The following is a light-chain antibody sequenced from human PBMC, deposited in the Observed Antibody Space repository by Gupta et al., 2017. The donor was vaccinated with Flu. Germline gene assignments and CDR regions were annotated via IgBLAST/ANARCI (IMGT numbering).Light chain of an antibody. Sequence: DIQMTQSPSSLSASVGDIVTITCRASQNIRTYLHWYQQKPGRAPNLLIYAASSLQSGVPSRFSGSGSGTDFTLTISSLHPEDFATYYCQQTYGFSRTFGQGTKVEI. V-gene: IGKV1-39*01. CDR2: AAS. CDR1: QNIRTY. CDR3: QQTYGFSRT. J-gene: IGKJ1*01.